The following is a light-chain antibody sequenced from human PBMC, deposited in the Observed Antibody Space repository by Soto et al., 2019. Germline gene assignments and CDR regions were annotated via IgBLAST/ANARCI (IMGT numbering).Light chain of an antibody. CDR1: SSNIGSNT. J-gene: IGLJ1*01. CDR2: SNN. Sequence: QSVLTQPPSASGTPGQRVTISCSGSSSNIGSNTVNWYQQLPGTAPKLLIYSNNQRPSGVPDRFSGSKSGTSAPLAISGLQSEDGADYYCAAWDDSLNGYVFGTGTKVTVL. CDR3: AAWDDSLNGYV. V-gene: IGLV1-44*01.